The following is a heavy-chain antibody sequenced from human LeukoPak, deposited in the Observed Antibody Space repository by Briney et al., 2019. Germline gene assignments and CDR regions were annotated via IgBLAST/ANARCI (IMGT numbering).Heavy chain of an antibody. D-gene: IGHD2/OR15-2a*01. J-gene: IGHJ4*02. CDR1: GYTFTSYF. Sequence: GSVKVSCKASGYTFTSYFMHWVRQAPGQGLEWMGIIYPSGGSTSYAQKFQGRVTMTRDTSTTTVYLELSSLTSEDTAVYYCAREAPSTYYFDYWGQGTLVTSSA. CDR2: IYPSGGST. V-gene: IGHV1-46*01. CDR3: AREAPSTYYFDY.